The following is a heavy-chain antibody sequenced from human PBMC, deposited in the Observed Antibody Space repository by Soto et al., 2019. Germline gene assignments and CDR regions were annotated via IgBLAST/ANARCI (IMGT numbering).Heavy chain of an antibody. J-gene: IGHJ6*02. D-gene: IGHD3-3*01. CDR3: ATALLTIFGVNYYYGMDV. Sequence: ASVKVSCKVSGYTLTELSMHWVRQAPGKGLEWMGGFDPEDGETIYAQKFQGRVTMTEDTSTATAYMELSSLRSEDTAVYYCATALLTIFGVNYYYGMDVWGQGTTVTVSS. V-gene: IGHV1-24*01. CDR1: GYTLTELS. CDR2: FDPEDGET.